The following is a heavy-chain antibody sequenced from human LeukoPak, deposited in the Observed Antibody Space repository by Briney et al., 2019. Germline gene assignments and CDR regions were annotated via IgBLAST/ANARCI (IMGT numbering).Heavy chain of an antibody. CDR2: IGTAGDT. CDR1: GFTFSSYA. Sequence: QPGGSLRLSCAASGFTFSSYAMSWVRQAPGKGLEWVSAIGTAGDTYYPGSVKGRFTISRENAKNSLYLQMNSLRAGDTAVYYCARGRGYCSSTSCYFWFDPWGQGTLVTVSS. D-gene: IGHD2-2*01. CDR3: ARGRGYCSSTSCYFWFDP. V-gene: IGHV3-13*01. J-gene: IGHJ5*02.